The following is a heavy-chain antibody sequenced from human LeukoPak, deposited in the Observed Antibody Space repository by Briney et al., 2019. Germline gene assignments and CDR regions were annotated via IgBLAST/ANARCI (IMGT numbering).Heavy chain of an antibody. J-gene: IGHJ4*02. CDR1: GFIFGDYA. Sequence: GGSLRLSCAASGFIFGDYAMHWVRQAPGKGLEWVSAISGDSRYIYYTDSVRGRFTISRDNAENSLYLQMHSLRVEDTAVYYCARAPTVLVGYCSSSSCQADYWGQGTLVTVSS. CDR3: ARAPTVLVGYCSSSSCQADY. V-gene: IGHV3-21*01. D-gene: IGHD2-2*01. CDR2: ISGDSRYI.